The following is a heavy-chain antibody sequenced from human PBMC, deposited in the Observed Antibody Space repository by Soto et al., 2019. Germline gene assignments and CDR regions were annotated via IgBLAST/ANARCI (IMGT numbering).Heavy chain of an antibody. Sequence: GGSLRLSYAASGFTFSSYAMSWVRQAPGKGLEWVSAISGSGGSTYYADSVKGRFTISRDNSKNTLYLQMNSLRAEDTAVYYCAKDRLVTMVRGAPNYGMDVWGQGTTVNVSS. CDR2: ISGSGGST. V-gene: IGHV3-23*01. CDR3: AKDRLVTMVRGAPNYGMDV. J-gene: IGHJ6*02. D-gene: IGHD3-10*01. CDR1: GFTFSSYA.